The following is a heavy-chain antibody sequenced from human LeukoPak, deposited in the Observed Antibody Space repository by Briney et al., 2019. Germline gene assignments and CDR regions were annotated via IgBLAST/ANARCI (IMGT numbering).Heavy chain of an antibody. CDR1: GGSISSYY. D-gene: IGHD4-23*01. Sequence: ASETLSLTCTVSGGSISSYYWSWIRQPAGKGLEWIGRIYTSGSTNYNPSLKSRVTMSVDTSKNQFSLKLSSVTAADTAVYYCARVEGVVTPARYYYYYMDVWGKGTTVTVSS. CDR3: ARVEGVVTPARYYYYYMDV. CDR2: IYTSGST. J-gene: IGHJ6*03. V-gene: IGHV4-4*07.